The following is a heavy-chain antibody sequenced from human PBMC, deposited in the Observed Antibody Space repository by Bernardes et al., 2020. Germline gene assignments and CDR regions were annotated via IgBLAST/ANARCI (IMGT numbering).Heavy chain of an antibody. CDR1: GGSISGYY. D-gene: IGHD3-22*01. CDR2: IYYSGST. V-gene: IGHV4-59*01. Sequence: SETLSLTCTVSGGSISGYYWSWVRQPPGKGLEWIGYIYYSGSTNYNPSLKSRVTILVDTSKNQFSLKLSSVTAADTAVYYCARGGGDSGYFGAPRIDYWGQGTLVTVSS. J-gene: IGHJ4*02. CDR3: ARGGGDSGYFGAPRIDY.